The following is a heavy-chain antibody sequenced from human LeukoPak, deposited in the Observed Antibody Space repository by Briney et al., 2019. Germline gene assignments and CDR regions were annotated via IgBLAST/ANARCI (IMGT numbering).Heavy chain of an antibody. V-gene: IGHV3-21*01. J-gene: IGHJ4*02. CDR2: ISSSSSSSSYV. Sequence: GGSLRLSCAASGFTFSIYSMNWVRQAPGKGLEWVSSISSSSSSSSYVYYADSVKGRFTISRDNAKYSLYLQMNSLRAEDTAVYYCARGGQGRDDYFDYWGQGTLVTVSS. CDR1: GFTFSIYS. CDR3: ARGGQGRDDYFDY.